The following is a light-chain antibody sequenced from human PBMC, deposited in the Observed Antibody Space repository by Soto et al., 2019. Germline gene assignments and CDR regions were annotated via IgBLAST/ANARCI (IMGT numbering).Light chain of an antibody. CDR1: YSNIGNND. CDR2: DNY. J-gene: IGLJ2*01. V-gene: IGLV1-51*01. Sequence: QSVLTQPASVTAASGQNVTISCSGSYSNIGNNDVSWYQQFPGTVPKLLIYDNYKRPSGIPDRFSGSKSGTSATLGISGLQTWDEADYYCGTWDSSLRGVFGGGTKLTV. CDR3: GTWDSSLRGV.